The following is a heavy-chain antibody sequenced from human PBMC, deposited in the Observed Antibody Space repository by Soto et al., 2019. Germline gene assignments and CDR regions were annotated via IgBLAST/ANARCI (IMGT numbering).Heavy chain of an antibody. V-gene: IGHV3-11*01. CDR1: GFTFSGLY. CDR3: ARDRGAVTGDYFDY. CDR2: IDSSGVKK. J-gene: IGHJ4*02. D-gene: IGHD6-19*01. Sequence: QVQLTESGGGLVKPGGSLRLSCAASGFTFSGLYMSWIRQAPGKGLEWVSCIDSSGVKKYYAESVRGRFTISRDNAKNSLYLQMNSLRAEDTAVYHCARDRGAVTGDYFDYWGQGTLVTVSS.